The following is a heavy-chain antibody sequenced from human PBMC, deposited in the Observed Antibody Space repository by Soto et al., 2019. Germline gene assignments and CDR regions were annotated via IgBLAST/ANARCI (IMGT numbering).Heavy chain of an antibody. Sequence: SGGSLRLSCAASGFTFSSYAMSWVRQAPGKGLEWVSAISGSGGSSYYADSVKGRFTISRDNSKNTLYLQMNSLRAEDTAVYYCARNVRIAAAGRFDYWGQGTLVTVSS. D-gene: IGHD6-13*01. CDR3: ARNVRIAAAGRFDY. V-gene: IGHV3-23*01. J-gene: IGHJ4*01. CDR2: ISGSGGSS. CDR1: GFTFSSYA.